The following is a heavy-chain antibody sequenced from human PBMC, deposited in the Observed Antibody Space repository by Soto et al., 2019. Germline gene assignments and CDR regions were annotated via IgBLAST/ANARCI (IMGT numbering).Heavy chain of an antibody. D-gene: IGHD6-19*01. V-gene: IGHV4-4*07. CDR2: IYSSGHT. CDR3: AREAAVAVGDGYWCDP. J-gene: IGHJ5*02. CDR1: GDSFNNFY. Sequence: SETLSRTCTVSGDSFNNFYCSWSRQPAGKGLEWIGRIYSSGHTDYNPSLRSRVTVSVDTSKNHFSLRLSSVTAADTAVYFCAREAAVAVGDGYWCDPWGQGTLVIFS.